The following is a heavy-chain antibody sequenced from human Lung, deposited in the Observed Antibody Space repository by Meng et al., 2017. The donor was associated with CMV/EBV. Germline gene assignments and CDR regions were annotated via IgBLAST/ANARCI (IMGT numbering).Heavy chain of an antibody. V-gene: IGHV2-5*02. CDR2: IYWDGDK. CDR3: ARQSYYDDSGYYFDY. J-gene: IGHJ4*02. Sequence: QITLKEAGPTLLKPTRTLTLTCTVSGFSFSTSGVGVGWIRQPPGKALEWLALIYWDGDKRYSPSLENRLVITKDTSRNLVVLAMTNMDPVDTATYYCARQSYYDDSGYYFDYWGQGPLVTVYS. CDR1: GFSFSTSGVG. D-gene: IGHD3-22*01.